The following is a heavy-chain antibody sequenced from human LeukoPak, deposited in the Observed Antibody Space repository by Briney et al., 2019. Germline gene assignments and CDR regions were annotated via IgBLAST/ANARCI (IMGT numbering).Heavy chain of an antibody. CDR1: DGSISSSGYY. CDR2: VYYRGST. D-gene: IGHD3-22*01. Sequence: SETLSLTCSVSDGSISSSGYYWGWIRQPPGKGLEWSGNVYYRGSTSNNPSRKSRVTISVDTSKNQFSLKLSCVTAADTAVYYCASGYDSSAGITGGEFDYWGQGTLVTVSS. CDR3: ASGYDSSAGITGGEFDY. J-gene: IGHJ4*02. V-gene: IGHV4-39*07.